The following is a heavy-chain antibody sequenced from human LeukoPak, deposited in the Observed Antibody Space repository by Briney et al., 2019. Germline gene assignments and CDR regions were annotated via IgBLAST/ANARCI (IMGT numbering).Heavy chain of an antibody. D-gene: IGHD3-9*01. CDR2: INPSGGST. CDR1: GGTFTSYY. J-gene: IGHJ6*03. Sequence: GASVKVSCKASGGTFTSYYMHWVRQAPGQGLEWMGIINPSGGSTSYAQKFQGRVTMTRDMSTSTVYMELSSLRSEDTAVYYCARGTPERVLRYFYRYYYYMDVWGKGTTVTVSS. V-gene: IGHV1-46*01. CDR3: ARGTPERVLRYFYRYYYYMDV.